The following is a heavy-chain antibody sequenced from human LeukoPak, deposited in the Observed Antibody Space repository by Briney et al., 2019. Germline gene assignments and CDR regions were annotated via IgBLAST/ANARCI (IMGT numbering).Heavy chain of an antibody. Sequence: SETLSLTCAVHGGSFSGYYWSWIRQPPGKGLEWIGEINHSGSTNYNPSLKSRVTISVDTSKNQFSLKLSSVTAADTAVYYCARGRGVGATLRWFDPWGQGTLVTVSS. J-gene: IGHJ5*02. D-gene: IGHD1-26*01. CDR2: INHSGST. CDR3: ARGRGVGATLRWFDP. CDR1: GGSFSGYY. V-gene: IGHV4-34*01.